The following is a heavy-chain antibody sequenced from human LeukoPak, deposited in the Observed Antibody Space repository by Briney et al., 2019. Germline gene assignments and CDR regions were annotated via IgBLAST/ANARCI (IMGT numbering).Heavy chain of an antibody. CDR1: GASISTYY. J-gene: IGHJ4*02. V-gene: IGHV4-4*07. CDR2: IYTSGNA. D-gene: IGHD2-8*01. CDR3: ARVSSQGVTNGYSFDY. Sequence: SETLSLTCTVSGASISTYYWSWIRQPAGEGLEWIGRIYTSGNANYNPSLKSRVTMSLDTSKTQFSLRLSSVTAADTAVYYCARVSSQGVTNGYSFDYWGQGTLVTVSS.